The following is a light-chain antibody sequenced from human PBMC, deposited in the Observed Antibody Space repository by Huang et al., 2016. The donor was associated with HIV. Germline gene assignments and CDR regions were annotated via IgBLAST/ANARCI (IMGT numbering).Light chain of an antibody. CDR1: QSVSSNY. Sequence: EIVLTQSPGTLSLSPGERATLSCRASQSVSSNYLAWYQQKPGQAPRLLIYGASSRATGIPDRFSGSGSGTDFTLTISRLEPEDFAVYYCQQYGSSAGLTFGGGTKVEIK. CDR2: GAS. V-gene: IGKV3-20*01. CDR3: QQYGSSAGLT. J-gene: IGKJ4*01.